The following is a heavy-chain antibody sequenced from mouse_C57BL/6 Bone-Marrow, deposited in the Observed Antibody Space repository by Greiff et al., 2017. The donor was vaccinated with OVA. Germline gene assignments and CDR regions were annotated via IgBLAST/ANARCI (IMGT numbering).Heavy chain of an antibody. D-gene: IGHD6-1*01. CDR1: GYAFSSSW. CDR2: IYPGDGDT. V-gene: IGHV1-82*01. CDR3: ARTPQLAWFAY. J-gene: IGHJ3*01. Sequence: VQLQQSGPELVKPGASVKISCKASGYAFSSSWMNWVKQRPGKGLEWIGRIYPGDGDTNYNGKFKGKATLTADKSSSTAYMQLSSLTSEDSAVYFCARTPQLAWFAYWGQGTLVTVSA.